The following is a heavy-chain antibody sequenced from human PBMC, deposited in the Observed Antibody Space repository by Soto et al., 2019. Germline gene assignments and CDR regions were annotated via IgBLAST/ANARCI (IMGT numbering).Heavy chain of an antibody. J-gene: IGHJ5*02. CDR2: ISSRVDRT. D-gene: IGHD5-12*01. CDR1: GFTFSSYA. V-gene: IGHV3-23*01. Sequence: EVQLLESGGGLVQPGGSLRLSCAASGFTFSSYAMSWVRQAPGKGLEWVSAISSRVDRTYYADSVKGRLTISRDNSKNTLYLQMNSLRVEDTAVYYCTKGYSGYDLNWFDPWGQGTLVTVSS. CDR3: TKGYSGYDLNWFDP.